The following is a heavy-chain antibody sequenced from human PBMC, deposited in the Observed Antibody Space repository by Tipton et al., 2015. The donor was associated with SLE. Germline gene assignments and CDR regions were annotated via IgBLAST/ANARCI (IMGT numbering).Heavy chain of an antibody. D-gene: IGHD2-21*01. V-gene: IGHV3-23*01. CDR1: GFTFSNYY. CDR3: AKDVGWGSAFDI. Sequence: SLRLSCAASGFTFSNYYMSWIRQAPGKGLEWVSAISGSGGSTYYADSVKGRFTISRDNSKNTLYLQMNSLRAEDTAVYYCAKDVGWGSAFDIWGQGTMVTVSS. CDR2: ISGSGGST. J-gene: IGHJ3*02.